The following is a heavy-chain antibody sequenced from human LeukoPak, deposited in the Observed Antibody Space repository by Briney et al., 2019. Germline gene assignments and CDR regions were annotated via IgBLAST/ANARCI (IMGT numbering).Heavy chain of an antibody. Sequence: SETLSLTCTVSGGSISSSSYYWGWIRQPPGKGLEWIGSIYYSGSTYYNPSLKSRVTISVDTSKNQFSLKLSSVTAADTAVYYCARDHHGTSYYYYYGMDVWGQGATVTVSS. CDR1: GGSISSSSYY. V-gene: IGHV4-39*07. CDR3: ARDHHGTSYYYYYGMDV. J-gene: IGHJ6*02. D-gene: IGHD1-14*01. CDR2: IYYSGST.